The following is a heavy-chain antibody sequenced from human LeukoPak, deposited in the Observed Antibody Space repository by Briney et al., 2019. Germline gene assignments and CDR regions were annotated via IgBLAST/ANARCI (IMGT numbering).Heavy chain of an antibody. CDR2: ISGSGGST. Sequence: GGSLRLSCAASGFTFSSYAMSWVRQAPGKGLEWVSAISGSGGSTYCADSVKGRFTISRDNSKNTLYLQMNSLRAEDTAVYYCAVPTLLYFQHWGQGTLVTVSS. J-gene: IGHJ1*01. CDR1: GFTFSSYA. CDR3: AVPTLLYFQH. V-gene: IGHV3-23*01.